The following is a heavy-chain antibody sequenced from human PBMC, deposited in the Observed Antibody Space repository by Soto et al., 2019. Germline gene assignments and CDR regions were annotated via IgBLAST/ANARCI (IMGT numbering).Heavy chain of an antibody. CDR2: ISLYSDGT. Sequence: ASVKVSCKTSGYTFSNYGSTWVRQAPGQPLEWLGWISLYSDGTNYAQKFQGRVSMTTDTSTTTAYMELRSLRSDDTAVYYCARVVPGAEAWFGPWGQGTLVTVSS. V-gene: IGHV1-18*01. CDR1: GYTFSNYG. J-gene: IGHJ5*02. CDR3: ARVVPGAEAWFGP. D-gene: IGHD2-2*01.